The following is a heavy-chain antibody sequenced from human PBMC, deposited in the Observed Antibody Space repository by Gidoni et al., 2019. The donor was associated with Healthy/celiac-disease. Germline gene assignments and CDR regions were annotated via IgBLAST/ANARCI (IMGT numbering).Heavy chain of an antibody. CDR1: GFTFSSYW. CDR3: ARDFLWFGDDAFDI. J-gene: IGHJ3*02. CDR2: IKQDGSEK. Sequence: EVQLVESGGGLVQPGGSLRLSCAAPGFTFSSYWMSWVRQAPGKGLEWVANIKQDGSEKYYVDSVKGRFTISRDNAKNSLYLQMNSLRAEDTAVYYCARDFLWFGDDAFDIWGQGTMVTVSS. V-gene: IGHV3-7*01. D-gene: IGHD3-10*01.